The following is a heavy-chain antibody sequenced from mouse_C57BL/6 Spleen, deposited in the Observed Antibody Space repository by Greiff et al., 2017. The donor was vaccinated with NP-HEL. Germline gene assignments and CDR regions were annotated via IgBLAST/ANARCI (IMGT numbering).Heavy chain of an antibody. CDR2: IYPGDGDT. CDR3: ARYYYYGSARYWYFDV. D-gene: IGHD1-1*01. J-gene: IGHJ1*03. Sequence: QVQLKESGPELVKPGASVKISCKASGYAFSSSWMNWVEQRPGKGLEWIGRIYPGDGDTNYNGKFKGKATLTADKSSSTAYMQLSSLTSEDSAVYVCARYYYYGSARYWYFDVWGTGTTVTVSS. V-gene: IGHV1-82*01. CDR1: GYAFSSSW.